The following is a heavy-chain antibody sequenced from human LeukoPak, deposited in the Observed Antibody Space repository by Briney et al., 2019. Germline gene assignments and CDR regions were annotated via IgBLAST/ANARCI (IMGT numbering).Heavy chain of an antibody. D-gene: IGHD1-20*01. CDR1: GFTVSSNY. Sequence: PGGSLRLSCAASGFTVSSNYMSWVRQAPGKGLEWVSVIYSGGSTYYADSVKGQFTISRDNSKNTLYLQMNSLRAEDTAMYYCAGDYNWNDVEDGWFDPWGQGALVTVSS. CDR2: IYSGGST. V-gene: IGHV3-53*01. CDR3: AGDYNWNDVEDGWFDP. J-gene: IGHJ5*02.